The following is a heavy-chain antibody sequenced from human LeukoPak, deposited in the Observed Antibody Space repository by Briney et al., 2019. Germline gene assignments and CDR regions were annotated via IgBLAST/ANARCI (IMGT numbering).Heavy chain of an antibody. D-gene: IGHD1-1*01. CDR2: IYCCGST. J-gene: IGHJ4*02. Sequence: SDTLSLTCTVSGCSLSSNSYYWGWIRQPPGKGLEWIGSIYCCGSTYYNPSLKSRVTISVDTAKNQFSLKLRSVTAADTAVYYCARHFRFGWNEPFGYWGQGSLVTVSS. V-gene: IGHV4-39*01. CDR1: GCSLSSNSYY. CDR3: ARHFRFGWNEPFGY.